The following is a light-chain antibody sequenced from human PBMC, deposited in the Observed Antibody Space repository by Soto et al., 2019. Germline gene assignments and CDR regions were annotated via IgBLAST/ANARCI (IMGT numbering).Light chain of an antibody. CDR3: QQRSNWPPSIT. J-gene: IGKJ5*01. CDR1: QSVTTY. CDR2: DAS. Sequence: EIVVTQSPVTLSLSPGERATLSCRASQSVTTYLAWYQQKPGQAPRLLIYDASTRATGIPARFSGSGSGTDFTLTIGSLEPEDFAVYYCQQRSNWPPSITFGQGTRLEIK. V-gene: IGKV3-11*01.